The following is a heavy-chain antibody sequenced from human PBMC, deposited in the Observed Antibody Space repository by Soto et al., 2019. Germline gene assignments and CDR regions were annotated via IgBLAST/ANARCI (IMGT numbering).Heavy chain of an antibody. Sequence: QVQVVESGGGVVQPGRSLRLSCEASGFTFSIYAMHWVRQAPGKGLEWVALISYDGSNKYYADSAKGRFTISRDNSKDTLYLQVNSLRAEDTAVYYCARSQVPASDYYYGMDVWCQGTTVTVSS. J-gene: IGHJ6*02. V-gene: IGHV3-30-3*01. CDR3: ARSQVPASDYYYGMDV. CDR1: GFTFSIYA. D-gene: IGHD2-2*01. CDR2: ISYDGSNK.